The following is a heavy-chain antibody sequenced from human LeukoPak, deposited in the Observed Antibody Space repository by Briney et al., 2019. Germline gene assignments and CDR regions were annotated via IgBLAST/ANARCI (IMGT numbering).Heavy chain of an antibody. J-gene: IGHJ6*03. CDR3: AKDQAYYYYYMDV. V-gene: IGHV3-30*02. CDR1: GFTFSNAW. CDR2: IRYDGSNK. Sequence: GGSLRLSCAASGFTFSNAWMSWVRQAPGKGLEWVAFIRYDGSNKYYADSVKGRFTISRDNSKNTLYLQMNSLRAEDTAVYYCAKDQAYYYYYMDVWGKGTTVTVSS.